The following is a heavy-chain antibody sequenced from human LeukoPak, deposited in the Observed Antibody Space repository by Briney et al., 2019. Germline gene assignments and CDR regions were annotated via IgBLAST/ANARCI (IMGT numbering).Heavy chain of an antibody. V-gene: IGHV1-18*01. CDR3: VRHNSGLAGVSLDL. J-gene: IGHJ4*02. CDR1: GYMFVSRG. D-gene: IGHD6-13*01. Sequence: GASVKVSCKASGYMFVSRGFTWVRQAPGQGLEWMGWIGVRTGQTQFAQQFRDRFTMTTNTSTTTAFMELKSLRPDDTAVYYCVRHNSGLAGVSLDLWGQGTQVIVSS. CDR2: IGVRTGQT.